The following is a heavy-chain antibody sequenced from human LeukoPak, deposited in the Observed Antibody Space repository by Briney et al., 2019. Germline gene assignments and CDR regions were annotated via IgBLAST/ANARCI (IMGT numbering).Heavy chain of an antibody. D-gene: IGHD3-22*01. CDR2: ISGSGGST. Sequence: QTGRSLRLSCAASGFTFSSYAMSWVRQAPGKGLEWVSAISGSGGSTYYADSVKGRFTISRDNSKNTLYLQMNSLRAEDTAVYYCAKGGVRYDSSGYYFHFDYWGQGTLVTVSS. CDR3: AKGGVRYDSSGYYFHFDY. V-gene: IGHV3-23*01. J-gene: IGHJ4*02. CDR1: GFTFSSYA.